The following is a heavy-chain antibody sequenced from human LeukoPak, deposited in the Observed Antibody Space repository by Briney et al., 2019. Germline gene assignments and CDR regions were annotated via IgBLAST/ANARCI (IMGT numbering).Heavy chain of an antibody. CDR2: ISGTGNTI. CDR1: GFTFSDYY. CDR3: ANQHMDYFDY. V-gene: IGHV3-11*01. J-gene: IGHJ4*02. Sequence: GGSLTLSCAASGFTFSDYYVSGIRPAPGKGLEWVSYISGTGNTIYYTDSVKGRFTISRDNAKNSLFLQMNSLRAEDRAVYYCANQHMDYFDYWGQGTLVTVSS. D-gene: IGHD2-21*01.